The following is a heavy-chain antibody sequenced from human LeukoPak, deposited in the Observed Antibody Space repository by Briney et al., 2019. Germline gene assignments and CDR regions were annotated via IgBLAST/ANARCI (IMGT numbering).Heavy chain of an antibody. CDR3: VAGLGNY. CDR1: GFTSSTYW. Sequence: PGGSLRLSCAASGFTSSTYWMHWVRQAPGKGLVWVSRINTDGIIITYAGSVKGRFTISRDNAKNTVYLQMNSLRAEDTAMYYCVAGLGNYWGQGTLVTVSS. D-gene: IGHD6-13*01. J-gene: IGHJ4*02. V-gene: IGHV3-74*03. CDR2: INTDGIII.